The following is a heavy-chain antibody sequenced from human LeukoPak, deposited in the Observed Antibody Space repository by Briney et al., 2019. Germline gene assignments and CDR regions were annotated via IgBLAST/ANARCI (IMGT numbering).Heavy chain of an antibody. Sequence: ASVKVSCKASGGTFTNNAISWVRQAPGQGLEWMGGIILVFGPANYAQKFQGRVTITADESTTTAYMELSSLRSEDTAVYYCARSPSPFMSSYFDCWGRGTLVTVSS. CDR2: IILVFGPA. CDR3: ARSPSPFMSSYFDC. J-gene: IGHJ4*02. CDR1: GGTFTNNA. V-gene: IGHV1-69*13.